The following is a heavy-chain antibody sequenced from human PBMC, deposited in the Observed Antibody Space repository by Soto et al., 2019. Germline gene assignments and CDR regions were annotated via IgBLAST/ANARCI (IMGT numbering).Heavy chain of an antibody. V-gene: IGHV3-33*01. CDR2: IWYDGSNK. CDR3: ARVADTAMVGVDY. J-gene: IGHJ4*02. CDR1: GFTFSSYG. Sequence: QVQLVESGGGVVQPGRSLRLSCAASGFTFSSYGMHWVRQAPGKGLEWVAVIWYDGSNKYYADSVKGRFTISRDNSKNTLYLQMNGLRAEDTAVYYCARVADTAMVGVDYWGQGTLVTVSS. D-gene: IGHD5-18*01.